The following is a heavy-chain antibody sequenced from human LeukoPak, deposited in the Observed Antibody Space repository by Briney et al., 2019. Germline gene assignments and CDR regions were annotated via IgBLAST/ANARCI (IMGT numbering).Heavy chain of an antibody. CDR2: INPSGGST. CDR3: ASSIVAAAGEYYYYMDV. Sequence: ASVKVSCKASGYTFTNYHMHWVRQAPGQGLEWMGIINPSGGSTSYAQKFQGRVTMTRDMSTSTVYMELSSLRSEDTAVYYCASSIVAAAGEYYYYMDVWGKGTTVTVSS. V-gene: IGHV1-46*01. CDR1: GYTFTNYH. D-gene: IGHD6-13*01. J-gene: IGHJ6*03.